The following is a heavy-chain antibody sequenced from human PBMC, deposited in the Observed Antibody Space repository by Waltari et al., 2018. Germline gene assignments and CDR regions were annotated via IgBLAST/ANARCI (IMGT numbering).Heavy chain of an antibody. CDR2: ITDERDDR. V-gene: IGHV3-30*03. CDR1: GFSFGSYA. CDR3: ASVLGDTYGHFNY. Sequence: VQLLQSGGGVVQAGRSRTLSCEVSGFSFGSYAMHWVRQAPGKWIEWVAAITDERDDRYYGDPAKGRFSVSRDNSKNTLYLQIDRLSIDDTAFYYCASVLGDTYGHFNYWGQGSLVTVSP. J-gene: IGHJ4*02. D-gene: IGHD1-26*01.